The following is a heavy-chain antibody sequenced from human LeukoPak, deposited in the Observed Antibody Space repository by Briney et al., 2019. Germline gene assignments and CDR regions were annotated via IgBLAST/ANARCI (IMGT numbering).Heavy chain of an antibody. Sequence: SETLSFTCNASGGAISSTAYYWGWIRQPPGKGLEWIGSIYYSGSTYYNPSLKSRVTISVDTSHNQFSLKLNSVTAADTALYYCARHPPYGSRNWGAYYFDSWGQGTLVTVSS. CDR3: ARHPPYGSRNWGAYYFDS. D-gene: IGHD3-10*01. CDR1: GGAISSTAYY. J-gene: IGHJ4*02. V-gene: IGHV4-39*01. CDR2: IYYSGST.